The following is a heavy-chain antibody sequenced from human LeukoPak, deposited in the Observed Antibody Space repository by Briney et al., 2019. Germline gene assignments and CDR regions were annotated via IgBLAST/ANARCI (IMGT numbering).Heavy chain of an antibody. J-gene: IGHJ4*02. CDR3: AKTESSDYLYYFDY. CDR2: ISGSGGRT. V-gene: IGHV3-23*01. CDR1: GFSFSSFG. Sequence: GGSLRLSCAASGFSFSSFGMQWVRQAPGKGLEWVSAISGSGGRTYYADSVKGRFTISRDNSMYLQMNSLRAEDTAVYYCAKTESSDYLYYFDYWGQGTLVTVSS. D-gene: IGHD3-22*01.